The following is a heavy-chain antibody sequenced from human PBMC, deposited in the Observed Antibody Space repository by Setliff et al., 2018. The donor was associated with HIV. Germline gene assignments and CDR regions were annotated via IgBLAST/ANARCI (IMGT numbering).Heavy chain of an antibody. CDR1: GVSITSHY. Sequence: PSETLSLTCTVSGVSITSHYWNWIRQTPGKGLEWIGFGHHSGHTRQNPALASRVTISVDIAKNQFSLKLNSLSAADTAVYYCARWESAQKAFNPWGHGTMVTVSS. CDR2: GHHSGHT. J-gene: IGHJ3*01. CDR3: ARWESAQKAFNP. V-gene: IGHV4-4*09. D-gene: IGHD1-26*01.